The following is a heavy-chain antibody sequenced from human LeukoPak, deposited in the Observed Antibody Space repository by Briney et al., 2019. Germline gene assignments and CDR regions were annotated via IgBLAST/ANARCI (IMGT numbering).Heavy chain of an antibody. D-gene: IGHD6-6*01. CDR2: IIPIFGTA. J-gene: IGHJ2*01. CDR1: GGTFSSYA. V-gene: IGHV1-69*06. Sequence: GASVKVSCKASGGTFSSYAISWVRQAPGQGLEWMGGIIPIFGTANYAQKFQGRVTITADKFTSTAYMELSSLRSEDTAVYYCARVTGGSSSVVNPWYFDLWGRGTLVTVSS. CDR3: ARVTGGSSSVVNPWYFDL.